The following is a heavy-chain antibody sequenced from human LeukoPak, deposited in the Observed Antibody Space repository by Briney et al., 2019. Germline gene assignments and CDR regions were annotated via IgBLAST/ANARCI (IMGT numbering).Heavy chain of an antibody. CDR3: AKDDGGSYYIYYYYMDV. CDR1: GFTFRNYG. V-gene: IGHV3-23*01. Sequence: GGSLRLSCAASGFTFRNYGMNWVRQAPGKGLEWVSAISNSGGNTYYADSVKGRFTISRDNSRNTLYLQMNSLRAEDTAGYYCAKDDGGSYYIYYYYMDVWGKGTTVTISS. D-gene: IGHD1-26*01. J-gene: IGHJ6*03. CDR2: ISNSGGNT.